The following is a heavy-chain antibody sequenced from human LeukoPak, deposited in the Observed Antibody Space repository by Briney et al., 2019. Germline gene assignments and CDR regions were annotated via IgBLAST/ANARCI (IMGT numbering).Heavy chain of an antibody. CDR1: GFTFSSYA. CDR2: ISYDGSNK. V-gene: IGHV3-30-3*01. J-gene: IGHJ4*02. D-gene: IGHD4-17*01. CDR3: ARDSALYGDSYFDY. Sequence: GRSLRLSCAASGFTFSSYAMHWVRQAPGKGLEWVAVISYDGSNKYYADSVKGRFTISRDNSKNTLYLQMNSLRAEDTAVYYCARDSALYGDSYFDYWGQGTLVTVSS.